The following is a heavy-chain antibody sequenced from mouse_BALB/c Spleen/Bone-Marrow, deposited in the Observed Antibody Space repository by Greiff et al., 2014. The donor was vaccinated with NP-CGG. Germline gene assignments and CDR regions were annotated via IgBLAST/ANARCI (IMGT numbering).Heavy chain of an antibody. J-gene: IGHJ3*01. V-gene: IGHV1-5*01. CDR1: GYTFTSYW. Sequence: EVQLQQSGTVLARPGASVKMSCKASGYTFTSYWMHWVKQRPGQGLEWIGAIYPGNSDTSYNQKFKGKAKLTAVTSTSTAYMELSSLTNEGSAVYYCTRVIYYGYAWFAYWGQGTLVTVSA. CDR2: IYPGNSDT. CDR3: TRVIYYGYAWFAY. D-gene: IGHD2-2*01.